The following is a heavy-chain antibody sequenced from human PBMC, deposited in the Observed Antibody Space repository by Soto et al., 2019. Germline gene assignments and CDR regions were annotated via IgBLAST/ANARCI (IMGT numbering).Heavy chain of an antibody. Sequence: QVQLVESGGGVVQPGRSLRLSCAASGFTFSSYGMHWVRQAPGKGREWVAVIWYDGSNKYYADSVKGRFTISRDNSKNTLDLQMNSLRAEDKAVYYWARPTTVTTLYYYGMDVWGQGTTVTVSS. CDR1: GFTFSSYG. D-gene: IGHD4-17*01. V-gene: IGHV3-33*01. CDR2: IWYDGSNK. J-gene: IGHJ6*02. CDR3: ARPTTVTTLYYYGMDV.